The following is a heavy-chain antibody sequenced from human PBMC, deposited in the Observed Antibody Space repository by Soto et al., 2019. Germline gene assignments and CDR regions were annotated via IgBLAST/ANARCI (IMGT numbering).Heavy chain of an antibody. D-gene: IGHD3-10*01. J-gene: IGHJ4*02. CDR3: ARVSGSGSPKYYFDY. CDR2: IWYDGSNK. CDR1: GFTFSSYG. V-gene: IGHV3-33*01. Sequence: PGGSLRLSCAASGFTFSSYGMHWVRQAPGKGLEWVAVIWYDGSNKYYADSVKGRFTISRDNSKNTLYLQMNSLRAEDTAVYYCARVSGSGSPKYYFDYWGQGTLVTVSS.